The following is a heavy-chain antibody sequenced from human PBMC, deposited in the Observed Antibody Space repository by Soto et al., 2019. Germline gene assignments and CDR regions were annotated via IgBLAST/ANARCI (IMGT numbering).Heavy chain of an antibody. CDR3: AKGTTVTPWRYLDL. J-gene: IGHJ2*01. Sequence: QEQLVESGGGVVQPGKSLILSCAASRFAFSSYAMHWVRQAPGKGLEWVAVTSYDGGYENYADSVKGRFTVSRDNSKNPLWLQMNSLRPEDTALYYCAKGTTVTPWRYLDLWGPGTLVTVSS. V-gene: IGHV3-30*18. CDR2: TSYDGGYE. CDR1: RFAFSSYA. D-gene: IGHD4-17*01.